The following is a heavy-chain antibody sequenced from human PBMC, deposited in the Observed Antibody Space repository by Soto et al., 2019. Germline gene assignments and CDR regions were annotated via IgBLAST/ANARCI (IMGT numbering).Heavy chain of an antibody. J-gene: IGHJ4*02. Sequence: QITLKESGPTLVKPTQTLTLTCTFSGFSLSTSGVGVGWIRQPPGKALEWLALIYWDDDKRDSPFLKSRLTIXKXPXXNQVVLTMTNMDPLDTATYYCAHSPYSSSSYYFDYWGQGTLVTVSS. V-gene: IGHV2-5*02. CDR2: IYWDDDK. CDR1: GFSLSTSGVG. D-gene: IGHD6-6*01. CDR3: AHSPYSSSSYYFDY.